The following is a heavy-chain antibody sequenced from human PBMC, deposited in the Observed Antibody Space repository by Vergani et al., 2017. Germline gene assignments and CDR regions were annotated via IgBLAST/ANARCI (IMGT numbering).Heavy chain of an antibody. V-gene: IGHV1-69*02. J-gene: IGHJ3*02. Sequence: QVQLVQSGAELKKPGASVSVSCKGSSHTFQTYTISWVRQAPGQGLEWMGRIIPIVDIANYAQKFQGRVTITADKSTSTAYMELSSLRSEDTAVYYCASAEAGLDAFDIWGQGTMVTVSS. CDR2: IIPIVDIA. CDR3: ASAEAGLDAFDI. D-gene: IGHD6-19*01. CDR1: SHTFQTYT.